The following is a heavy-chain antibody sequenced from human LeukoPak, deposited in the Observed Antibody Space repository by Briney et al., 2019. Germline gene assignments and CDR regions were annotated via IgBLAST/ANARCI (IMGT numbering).Heavy chain of an antibody. CDR1: GGSISSYY. J-gene: IGHJ4*02. CDR2: IYTSGST. CDR3: ARGSGRTKYSGLMYYFDY. D-gene: IGHD1-26*01. V-gene: IGHV4-4*07. Sequence: SKTLSLTCTVSGGSISSYYWSWIRQPPGKGLEWIGRIYTSGSTNYNPSLKSRVTMSVDTSKNQFSLKLSSVTAADTAVYYCARGSGRTKYSGLMYYFDYWGQGTLVTVSS.